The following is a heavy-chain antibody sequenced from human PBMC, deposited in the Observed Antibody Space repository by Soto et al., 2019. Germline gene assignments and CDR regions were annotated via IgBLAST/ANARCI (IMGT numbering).Heavy chain of an antibody. V-gene: IGHV4-31*03. Sequence: QVQLQESGPGLVKPSQTLSLTCTVSGGPISIGGSNWSWIRQHQGKRLEWIGYIYSSGSTSYNPSLKSRVTISVDTSKNQFSLKLSSVTAADTAVYYCARDYGYSSGWLDYWGQGTLVTVSS. CDR2: IYSSGST. CDR3: ARDYGYSSGWLDY. D-gene: IGHD6-19*01. CDR1: GGPISIGGSN. J-gene: IGHJ4*02.